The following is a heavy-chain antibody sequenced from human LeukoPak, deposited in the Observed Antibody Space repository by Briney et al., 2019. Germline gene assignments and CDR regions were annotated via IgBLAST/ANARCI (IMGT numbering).Heavy chain of an antibody. J-gene: IGHJ3*02. CDR2: INQSGKT. Sequence: SETLSLTCAVYGGSFSRYYWSWIRQPPGKGLEWIGEINQSGKTKYNPPLKSRVTISLDTSKNQFSLKLSSVTAADTAVYYCARREDYYDSSGYDDAFDMWGQGTMVSVSS. V-gene: IGHV4-34*01. D-gene: IGHD3-22*01. CDR1: GGSFSRYY. CDR3: ARREDYYDSSGYDDAFDM.